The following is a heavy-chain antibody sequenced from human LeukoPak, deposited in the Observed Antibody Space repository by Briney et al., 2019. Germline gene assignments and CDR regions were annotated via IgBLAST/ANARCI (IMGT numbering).Heavy chain of an antibody. V-gene: IGHV3-43*02. CDR2: ISADGGST. D-gene: IGHD3-22*01. J-gene: IGHJ4*02. CDR3: AKGMYYYDSSGYASAIDY. Sequence: GGSLRLSCVASGLNFDDSAMHWVRQAPGKGLEWVSLISADGGSTFSADSVKGRFSISRDNSKNSLYLQMNSLRTEDTAFYYCAKGMYYYDSSGYASAIDYWGQGALVTVSS. CDR1: GLNFDDSA.